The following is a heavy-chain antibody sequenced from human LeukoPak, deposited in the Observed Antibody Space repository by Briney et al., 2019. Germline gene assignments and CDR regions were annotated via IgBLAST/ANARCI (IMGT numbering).Heavy chain of an antibody. V-gene: IGHV1-69*05. CDR1: GGTFSSYA. J-gene: IGHJ4*02. Sequence: SVKVSCKACGGTFSSYAISWVRQAPGQGLESMGGIIPIFGTANYAQKFQGRVTITTDESTSTAYMELSSLRSEDTAVDYCAMGRANGDSGYYLDYGGQGTRVPV. CDR2: IIPIFGTA. CDR3: AMGRANGDSGYYLDY. D-gene: IGHD3-10*01.